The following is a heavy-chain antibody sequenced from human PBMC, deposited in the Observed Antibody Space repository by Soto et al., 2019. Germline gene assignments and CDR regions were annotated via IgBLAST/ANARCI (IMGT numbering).Heavy chain of an antibody. CDR3: AKTRSGGYYSDY. V-gene: IGHV3-23*01. J-gene: IGHJ4*02. D-gene: IGHD3-3*01. Sequence: PGGSLRLSCAASGFTFGNYAMTWVRQAPGKGLECVSRISGSGGGTYYADSVKGRFTISRDNSENTLYLHLNSLRAEDTAVYYCAKTRSGGYYSDYWGQGTLVTVSS. CDR1: GFTFGNYA. CDR2: ISGSGGGT.